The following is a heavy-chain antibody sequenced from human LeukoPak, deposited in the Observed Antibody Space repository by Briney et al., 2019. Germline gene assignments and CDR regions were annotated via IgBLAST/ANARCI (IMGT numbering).Heavy chain of an antibody. D-gene: IGHD1-26*01. CDR2: IWCDGSNK. Sequence: PGGSLRLSCAASGFTPSSYGMHWVRQAPGKGLEWVAVIWCDGSNKYYAESVKGRFTISRDNSKNTLYLQMNSLRVEDTAVYYCAREGSPYSGSFYDYWGQGTLVTVSS. J-gene: IGHJ4*02. V-gene: IGHV3-33*01. CDR3: AREGSPYSGSFYDY. CDR1: GFTPSSYG.